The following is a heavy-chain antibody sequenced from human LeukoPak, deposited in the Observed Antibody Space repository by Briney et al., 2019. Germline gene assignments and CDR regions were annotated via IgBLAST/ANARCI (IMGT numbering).Heavy chain of an antibody. CDR1: GASINNYY. J-gene: IGHJ4*02. V-gene: IGHV4-59*01. D-gene: IGHD5-24*01. CDR2: IYSSGST. Sequence: NSSETLSLTCTVSGASINNYYWSWVRQSPGKGLVWIGYIYSSGSTNYNPSLKSRVTISLDTSKTQFSLKLNSVIAADTAIYFCARGPTDGYNYGFDSWGQGTLVTVSS. CDR3: ARGPTDGYNYGFDS.